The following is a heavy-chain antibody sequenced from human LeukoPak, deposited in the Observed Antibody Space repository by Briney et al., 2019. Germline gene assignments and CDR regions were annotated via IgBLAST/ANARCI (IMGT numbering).Heavy chain of an antibody. CDR2: IRSKAYGGTT. CDR3: TRDFYGDLQAFDI. V-gene: IGHV3-49*04. J-gene: IGHJ3*02. D-gene: IGHD4-17*01. CDR1: GFTFGDYA. Sequence: GGSLRLSCTASGFTFGDYAMSWVRQAPGKGLEWVGFIRSKAYGGTTEYAASVKGRFTISRDDSKSIAYLQMNSLKTEDTAVYYCTRDFYGDLQAFDIWGQGTMVTVSS.